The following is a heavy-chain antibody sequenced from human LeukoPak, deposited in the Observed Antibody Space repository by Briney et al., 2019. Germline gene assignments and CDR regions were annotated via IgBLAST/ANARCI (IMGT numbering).Heavy chain of an antibody. Sequence: GGSLRLSCAASGFTFRSYWMHWVRQAPGKGLVWVSRINSDGSGATYADSVKGRFTISRDNAKNSLYLQMNSLRAEDTAVYYCARGSSWYRYWGQGTLVTVSS. CDR2: INSDGSGA. CDR3: ARGSSWYRY. V-gene: IGHV3-74*01. D-gene: IGHD6-13*01. J-gene: IGHJ4*02. CDR1: GFTFRSYW.